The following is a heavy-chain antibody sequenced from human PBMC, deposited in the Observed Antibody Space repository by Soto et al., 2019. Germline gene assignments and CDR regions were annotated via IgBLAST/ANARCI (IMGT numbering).Heavy chain of an antibody. J-gene: IGHJ6*02. Sequence: QVYLVQSGAEVRRPGASVKVSCTAFGYILTGYSLHWVRQAPGQGLEWRGWIDPNSGATNSAEKFHGRVSMTRDTSISAAYLELSSLRSDDTAVYYCARGYGSSPNMELRFGMDVWGQGTTISVSS. CDR1: GYILTGYS. CDR3: ARGYGSSPNMELRFGMDV. CDR2: IDPNSGAT. V-gene: IGHV1-2*02. D-gene: IGHD5-18*01.